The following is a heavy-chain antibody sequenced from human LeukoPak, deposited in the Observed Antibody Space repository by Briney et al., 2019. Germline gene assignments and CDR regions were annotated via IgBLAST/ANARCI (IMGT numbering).Heavy chain of an antibody. CDR1: GGSISSSNW. CDR3: AREPLWPLQYMDV. J-gene: IGHJ6*03. Sequence: PSETLSLTCAVSGGSISSSNWWSWVRQPPGKGLEWIGEIYRSGTTNYNPSLKSRVTISVDRSKNQFSLKLSSVTAADTAVYYCAREPLWPLQYMDVWGKGTTVTVSS. V-gene: IGHV4-4*02. CDR2: IYRSGTT.